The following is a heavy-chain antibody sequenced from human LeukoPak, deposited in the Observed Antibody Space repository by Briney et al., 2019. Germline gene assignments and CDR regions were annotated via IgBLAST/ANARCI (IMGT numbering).Heavy chain of an antibody. J-gene: IGHJ4*02. Sequence: GSLRLSCAASGFTFNSDAMSWVRQAPGKGLEWVSIISASGASPYYADSVKGRFTISRDNSKNTLYLQMNSLRAEDTAVYYCAKRAVAGTYYFDYWGQGTLVTVSS. CDR2: ISASGASP. V-gene: IGHV3-23*01. D-gene: IGHD6-19*01. CDR1: GFTFNSDA. CDR3: AKRAVAGTYYFDY.